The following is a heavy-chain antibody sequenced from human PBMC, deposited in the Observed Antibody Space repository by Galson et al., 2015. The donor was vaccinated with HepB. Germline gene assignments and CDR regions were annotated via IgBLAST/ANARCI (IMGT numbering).Heavy chain of an antibody. CDR3: ASWNQLLSIREYYFDY. J-gene: IGHJ4*02. CDR2: IWYDGSNK. V-gene: IGHV3-33*08. CDR1: GFTFSSYG. Sequence: SLRLSCAASGFTFSSYGMHWVRQAPGKGLEWVAVIWYDGSNKYYADSVKGRFTISRDNSKNTLYLQMNSLRAEDTAVYYCASWNQLLSIREYYFDYWGQGTLVTVSS. D-gene: IGHD2-2*01.